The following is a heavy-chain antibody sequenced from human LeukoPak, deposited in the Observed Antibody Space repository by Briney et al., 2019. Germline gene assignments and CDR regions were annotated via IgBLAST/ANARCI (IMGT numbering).Heavy chain of an antibody. CDR1: GGSFSGYY. CDR2: IHHSGSS. Sequence: PSETLSLTCAVYGGSFSGYYWSWIRQPPGKGLEWIGEIHHSGSSNYNPSLKSRVTISVDTSKNQFSLKLSSVTAADTAVYYCAREGDYDSSGYYFDYWGQGTLVTVSS. CDR3: AREGDYDSSGYYFDY. J-gene: IGHJ4*02. D-gene: IGHD3-22*01. V-gene: IGHV4-34*01.